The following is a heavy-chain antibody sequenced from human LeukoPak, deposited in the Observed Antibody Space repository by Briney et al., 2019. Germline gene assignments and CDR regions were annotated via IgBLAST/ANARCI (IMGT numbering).Heavy chain of an antibody. Sequence: SETLSLTCAVSGYSISSGYYWGWIRQPPGKGLEWIGSIYHSGSTYYNPSLKSRVTISVDTSKNQFSLKLSPVTAADTDVYYCASTSAYYDFWSGPGDAFDIWGQGTMVTVSS. CDR3: ASTSAYYDFWSGPGDAFDI. CDR1: GYSISSGYY. D-gene: IGHD3-3*01. J-gene: IGHJ3*02. V-gene: IGHV4-38-2*01. CDR2: IYHSGST.